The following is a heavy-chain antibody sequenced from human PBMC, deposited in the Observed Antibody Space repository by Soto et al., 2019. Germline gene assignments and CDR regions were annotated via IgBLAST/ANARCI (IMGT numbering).Heavy chain of an antibody. J-gene: IGHJ4*02. CDR1: GFTFGSYA. V-gene: IGHV3-23*01. CDR2: ISGGDTT. D-gene: IGHD3-16*01. Sequence: EVRLLESGGGLVKPGGALRLSCVASGFTFGSYAMSCVRQAPGQGLAWVSTISGGDTTQYAESVKGRFTISRDKAKNTLYWQMNTLIVEDTAVYYCATGWDIATFGTDWGQGTLVTVSS. CDR3: ATGWDIATFGTD.